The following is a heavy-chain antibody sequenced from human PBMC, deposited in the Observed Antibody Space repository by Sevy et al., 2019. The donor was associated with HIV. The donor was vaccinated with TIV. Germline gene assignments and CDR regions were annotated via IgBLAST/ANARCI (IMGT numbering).Heavy chain of an antibody. D-gene: IGHD6-19*01. V-gene: IGHV1-8*01. J-gene: IGHJ3*02. Sequence: ASVKVSCKASGYTFTSYDINWVRQATGQGLEWMGWMNPNSGNTGYAQKFQGRVTMTRNTSISTAYMELSSLRSEDTAVYYCARVRSSGWYGGDSDALDIWGQGTMVTVSS. CDR2: MNPNSGNT. CDR3: ARVRSSGWYGGDSDALDI. CDR1: GYTFTSYD.